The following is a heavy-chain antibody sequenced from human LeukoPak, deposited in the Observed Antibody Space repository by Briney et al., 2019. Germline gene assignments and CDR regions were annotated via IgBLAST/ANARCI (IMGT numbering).Heavy chain of an antibody. Sequence: ASVKVSCKASGYTFTGYYMHWVRRAPGQGLEWMGWINPNSGGTNYARKFQGRVTMTRDTSISTAYMELSRLRSDDTAVYYCAREEGYQLLFLFDYWGQGTLVTVSS. V-gene: IGHV1-2*02. J-gene: IGHJ4*02. CDR2: INPNSGGT. CDR3: AREEGYQLLFLFDY. D-gene: IGHD2-2*01. CDR1: GYTFTGYY.